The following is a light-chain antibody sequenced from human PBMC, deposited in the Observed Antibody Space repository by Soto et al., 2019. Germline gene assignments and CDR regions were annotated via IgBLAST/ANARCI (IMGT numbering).Light chain of an antibody. CDR2: AAS. CDR1: QSISNK. V-gene: IGKV1-39*01. J-gene: IGKJ5*01. Sequence: DIQMTQSPSTLSASVGDRVTITCRASQSISNKLAWYQQKAGKAPKLLIYAASSLQSGVPSRFSGSGSGTDFTLTISSLQPEDFATYYCQQSYSTLITFGQGTRLEI. CDR3: QQSYSTLIT.